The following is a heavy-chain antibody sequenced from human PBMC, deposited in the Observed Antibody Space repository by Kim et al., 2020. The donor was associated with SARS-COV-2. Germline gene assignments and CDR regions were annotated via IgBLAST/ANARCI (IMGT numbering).Heavy chain of an antibody. J-gene: IGHJ6*02. CDR2: IYYSGST. V-gene: IGHV4-59*01. CDR3: ARVGNTDDYSNSGARYYYGMDV. CDR1: GGSISSYY. Sequence: SETLSLTCTVSGGSISSYYWSWIRQPPGKGLEWIGYIYYSGSTNYNPSLKSRVTISVDTSKNQFSLKLSSVTAADTAVYYCARVGNTDDYSNSGARYYYGMDVWGQGTTVTVSS. D-gene: IGHD4-4*01.